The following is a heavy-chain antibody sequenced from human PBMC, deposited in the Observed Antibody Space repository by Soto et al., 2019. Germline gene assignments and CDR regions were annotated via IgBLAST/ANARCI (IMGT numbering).Heavy chain of an antibody. Sequence: QVQLQESGPGLVKPSETLSLTCTVSGGSISSYYWSWIRQPPGKGLEWIGYISYSGSTNYNPSLKSRVAISVDTSENQFSLKQSSVTAADTAVYYCARVGYGGYPVYWGQGTLVTVSS. CDR1: GGSISSYY. D-gene: IGHD5-12*01. CDR3: ARVGYGGYPVY. J-gene: IGHJ4*02. CDR2: ISYSGST. V-gene: IGHV4-59*01.